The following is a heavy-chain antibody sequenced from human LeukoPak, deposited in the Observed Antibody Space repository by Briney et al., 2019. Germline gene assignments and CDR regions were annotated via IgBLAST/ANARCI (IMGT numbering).Heavy chain of an antibody. D-gene: IGHD3-22*01. Sequence: SVKVSCKASGGTFSSYAISWVRQAPGQGLEWMGRIIPIFGTANYAQKFQGRVTITTDESTSTAYMELSSLRSEDTAVYYCARGSYYYDSSGYWPPFDYWGQGTLVTVSS. CDR2: IIPIFGTA. V-gene: IGHV1-69*05. CDR1: GGTFSSYA. J-gene: IGHJ4*02. CDR3: ARGSYYYDSSGYWPPFDY.